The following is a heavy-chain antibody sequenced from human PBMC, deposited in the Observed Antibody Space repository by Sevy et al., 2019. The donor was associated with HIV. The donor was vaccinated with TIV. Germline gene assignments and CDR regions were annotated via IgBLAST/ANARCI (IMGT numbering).Heavy chain of an antibody. CDR1: GYRFTSYA. CDR3: AKGRPGSGYAGAAAGD. J-gene: IGHJ4*02. CDR2: INANTGKP. Sequence: ASVKVSCKASGYRFTSYAMNWVRQAPGQGLEWMGWINANTGKPTYAQGFKGRFVFSLDISVNTAYLQISSLKAEDTAVYYCAKGRPGSGYAGAAAGDWGQGTRVTVSS. V-gene: IGHV7-4-1*02. D-gene: IGHD5-12*01.